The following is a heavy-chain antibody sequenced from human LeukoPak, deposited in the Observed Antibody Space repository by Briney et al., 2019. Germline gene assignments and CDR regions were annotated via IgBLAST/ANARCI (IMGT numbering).Heavy chain of an antibody. J-gene: IGHJ5*02. CDR3: ARAEGSYYERANWFDP. CDR2: IYYSGST. D-gene: IGHD3-10*01. V-gene: IGHV4-59*08. Sequence: SETLSLTCTVSGDSISSYYWSWIRQPPGKGLEWIGYIYYSGSTNYNPSLKSRVTISVDTSKNQFSLKLSSVTAADTAVYYCARAEGSYYERANWFDPWGQGTLVTVSS. CDR1: GDSISSYY.